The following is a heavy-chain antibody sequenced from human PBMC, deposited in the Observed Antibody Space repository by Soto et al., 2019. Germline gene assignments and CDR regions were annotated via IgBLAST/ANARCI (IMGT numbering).Heavy chain of an antibody. Sequence: EVQLVESGGGLVQPGGSLRLSCAASGFTFSSYWMHWVRQAPGKGLVWVSRINSDGSSTSYADSVKGRFTISRDNAKNTLYLPMNSLRAEATAVYYCARDFYGGYDEPRRFYYYYGMDVWGQGTAVTVSS. V-gene: IGHV3-74*01. CDR3: ARDFYGGYDEPRRFYYYYGMDV. D-gene: IGHD5-12*01. CDR2: INSDGSST. J-gene: IGHJ6*02. CDR1: GFTFSSYW.